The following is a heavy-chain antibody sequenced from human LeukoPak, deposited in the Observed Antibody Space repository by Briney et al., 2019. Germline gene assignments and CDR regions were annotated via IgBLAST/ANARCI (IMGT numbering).Heavy chain of an antibody. CDR1: GYTFTSYD. J-gene: IGHJ5*02. Sequence: ASVKVSCKASGYTFTSYDINWVRQATGQGLEWMGWMNPNSGNTGYAQKFQGRVTMTRNTSISTAYMELSSPKSEDTAVYYCARDIETDTANWFDPWGQGTLVTVSS. CDR2: MNPNSGNT. V-gene: IGHV1-8*01. D-gene: IGHD5-18*01. CDR3: ARDIETDTANWFDP.